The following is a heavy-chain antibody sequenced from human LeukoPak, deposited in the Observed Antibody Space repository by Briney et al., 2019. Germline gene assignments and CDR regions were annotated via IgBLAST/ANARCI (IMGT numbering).Heavy chain of an antibody. D-gene: IGHD3-10*01. J-gene: IGHJ4*02. CDR2: LWHDGSIE. CDR3: ARVGPGD. Sequence: GGSLRLSCAGSGFTLSRYGMHWVRQAPGKGLEWVAVLWHDGSIEYYADSVKGRFTISRDNAKNSLYLQMNSLRAEDTAVYYCARVGPGDWGQGTLVTVSS. CDR1: GFTLSRYG. V-gene: IGHV3-33*01.